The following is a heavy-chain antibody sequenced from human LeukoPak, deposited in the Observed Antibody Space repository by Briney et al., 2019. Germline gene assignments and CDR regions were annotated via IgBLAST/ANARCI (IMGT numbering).Heavy chain of an antibody. Sequence: ASVKVSCKASGYTFTSYAMHWVRQARGQRLEWMGWINAGNGNTKYSQKFQGRVTITRDTSASTAYMELSSLRSEDTAVYYCARVRYFDWSPPGAFDIWGQGTMVTVSS. D-gene: IGHD3-9*01. CDR2: INAGNGNT. CDR1: GYTFTSYA. V-gene: IGHV1-3*01. CDR3: ARVRYFDWSPPGAFDI. J-gene: IGHJ3*02.